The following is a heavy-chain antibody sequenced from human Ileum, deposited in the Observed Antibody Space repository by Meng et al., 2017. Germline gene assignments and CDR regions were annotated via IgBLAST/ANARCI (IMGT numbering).Heavy chain of an antibody. CDR2: IFHTGST. Sequence: QVQCQDSGPELVGPSGTRSLTCVVSGDSISSSNWWNWVRQPPGKGLEWIGEIFHTGSTNYNPSLKSRVTISADKSKNQFSLNLSSVTAADTAVYYCATNKNKKIDYWGQGTLVTVSS. J-gene: IGHJ4*02. CDR3: ATNKNKKIDY. V-gene: IGHV4-4*02. CDR1: GDSISSSNW. D-gene: IGHD2/OR15-2a*01.